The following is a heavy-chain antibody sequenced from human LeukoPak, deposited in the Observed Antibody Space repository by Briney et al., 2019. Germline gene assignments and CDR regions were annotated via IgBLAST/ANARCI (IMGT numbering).Heavy chain of an antibody. CDR3: ALXAPSTIAVAGXXLRDY. CDR2: IYSGGST. V-gene: IGHV3-53*01. J-gene: IGHJ4*02. Sequence: GGSLRLSCAASGFTVSSNYMSWVRQAPGKGLEWVSVIYSGGSTYYADSVKGRFTISRDNSKNTLYLQMNSLRAEDTAVYYCALXAPSTIAVAGXXLRDYWGQXTLVXXSS. D-gene: IGHD6-19*01. CDR1: GFTVSSNY.